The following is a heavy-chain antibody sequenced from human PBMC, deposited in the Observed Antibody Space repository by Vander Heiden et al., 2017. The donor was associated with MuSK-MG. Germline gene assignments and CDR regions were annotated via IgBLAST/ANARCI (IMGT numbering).Heavy chain of an antibody. Sequence: QVQLQESGPGLVKPSETLSLTCAVSGYSISSGYYWGWIRQPPGKGLEWIGSIYHSGSTYYNPSLKSRVTISVDTSKNQFSLKLSSVTAADTAVYYCARRGYSYGGVNWGQGTLVTVSS. CDR1: GYSISSGYY. J-gene: IGHJ4*02. CDR2: IYHSGST. V-gene: IGHV4-38-2*01. D-gene: IGHD5-18*01. CDR3: ARRGYSYGGVN.